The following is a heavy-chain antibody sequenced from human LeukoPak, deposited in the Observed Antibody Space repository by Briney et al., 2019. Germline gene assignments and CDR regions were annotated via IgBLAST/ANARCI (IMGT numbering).Heavy chain of an antibody. D-gene: IGHD4-23*01. Sequence: SVNLSFNCSGYAFSSNSLTWVWLRQAQGLELMGWISAYNGNTNYAQNLQGRVTMTTDTSPSTAYMELRSLKSDDTAVYYCARTTVVAPGWFDPWGQGTLVTVSS. V-gene: IGHV1-18*01. CDR1: GYAFSSNS. CDR2: ISAYNGNT. CDR3: ARTTVVAPGWFDP. J-gene: IGHJ5*02.